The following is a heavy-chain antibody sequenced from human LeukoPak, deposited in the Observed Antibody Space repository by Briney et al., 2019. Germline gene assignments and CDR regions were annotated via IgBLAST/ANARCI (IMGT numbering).Heavy chain of an antibody. Sequence: ASVKVSCKASGGTFSSYAISWVRQAPGQGLEWMGGIIPIFGTANYAQKFQGRVTITADESTSTAYMELSSLRSEDTAVYYCARVSYSYGPRGDFDYWGQGTLVTVSS. J-gene: IGHJ4*02. CDR3: ARVSYSYGPRGDFDY. V-gene: IGHV1-69*13. D-gene: IGHD5-18*01. CDR1: GGTFSSYA. CDR2: IIPIFGTA.